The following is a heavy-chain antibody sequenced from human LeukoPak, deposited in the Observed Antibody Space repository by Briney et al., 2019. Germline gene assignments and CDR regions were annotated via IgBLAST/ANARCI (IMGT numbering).Heavy chain of an antibody. V-gene: IGHV1-69*13. CDR2: IIPIFGTA. D-gene: IGHD1-26*01. J-gene: IGHJ4*02. CDR1: GGTFSSYA. Sequence: ASVKVSCKASGGTFSSYAISWVRQAPGQGLEWMGGIIPIFGTANYAQKFQGRVTITADESTSTAYMELSSLRSEDTAVYYCAREGVLNGSNEVGYWGQGTLVTVSS. CDR3: AREGVLNGSNEVGY.